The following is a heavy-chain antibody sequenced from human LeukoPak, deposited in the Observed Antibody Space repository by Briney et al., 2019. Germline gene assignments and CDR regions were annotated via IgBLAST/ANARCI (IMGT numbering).Heavy chain of an antibody. CDR3: ARDIGTGFTDY. Sequence: SETLSLACTVSCGSIRSYYWSWIRQPPGKGLEWIGYIYYSGSTNYNPSLKSRVTISVDTSKNQFSLKLNSVTAADTAVYYCARDIGTGFTDYWGQGTLVTVSS. J-gene: IGHJ4*02. D-gene: IGHD1-26*01. CDR2: IYYSGST. CDR1: CGSIRSYY. V-gene: IGHV4-59*01.